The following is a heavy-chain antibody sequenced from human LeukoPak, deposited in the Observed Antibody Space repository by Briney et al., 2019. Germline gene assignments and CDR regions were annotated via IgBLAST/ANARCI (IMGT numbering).Heavy chain of an antibody. CDR1: GGSISSGSYY. CDR2: IYTSGST. V-gene: IGHV4-61*02. D-gene: IGHD2-2*02. J-gene: IGHJ3*02. Sequence: SQTLSLTCTVSGGSISSGSYYWSWIRQPAGKGLEWIGRIYTSGSTNYNPSLKSRVTISVDTSKNQFSLKLSSVTAADTAVYYCARAQLGYCSSTSCYRGGPGAFDIWGQGTMVTVSS. CDR3: ARAQLGYCSSTSCYRGGPGAFDI.